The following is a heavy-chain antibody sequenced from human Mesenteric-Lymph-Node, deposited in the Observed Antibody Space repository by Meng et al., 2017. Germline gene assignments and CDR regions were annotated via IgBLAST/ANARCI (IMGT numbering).Heavy chain of an antibody. CDR3: GRDIPGGEADY. CDR1: GYPFTRYT. Sequence: QGQLVKAGQELKKPGASVMVSCKASGYPFTRYTMHWVRQAPGQGLEWMGWINTYTGNPTYAQGFTGRFVFSLDTSVTTAYLQISSLKAEDTAVYYCGRDIPGGEADYWGQGTLVTVSS. CDR2: INTYTGNP. J-gene: IGHJ4*02. V-gene: IGHV7-4-1*02. D-gene: IGHD2-21*01.